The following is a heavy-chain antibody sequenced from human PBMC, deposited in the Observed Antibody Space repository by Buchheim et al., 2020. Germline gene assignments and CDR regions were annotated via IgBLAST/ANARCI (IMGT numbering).Heavy chain of an antibody. CDR2: INPNSGGT. D-gene: IGHD6-19*01. CDR3: ARDSSGWYRGYYYYYGMDV. J-gene: IGHJ6*02. Sequence: QVQLVQSGAEVKKPGASVKVSCKASGYTFTGYYMHWVRQAPGQGLEWMGWINPNSGGTNYAQKFQGWVTMTRDTSISTPYMELSRLRSDDTAVYYCARDSSGWYRGYYYYYGMDVWGQGTT. V-gene: IGHV1-2*04. CDR1: GYTFTGYY.